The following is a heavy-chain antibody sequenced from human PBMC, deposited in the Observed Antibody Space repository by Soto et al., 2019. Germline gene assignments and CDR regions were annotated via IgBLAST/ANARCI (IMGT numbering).Heavy chain of an antibody. J-gene: IGHJ6*02. Sequence: GASVKVSCKASGYSFTDYHIHWVRQAPGQGLEWLGRINPKSGGTSTAQKFQGWVTMNRDRSISTVYMELTRLRSDDTAVYFCARGHSTDCSNGVCSFFYNHVMDVGG. CDR1: GYSFTDYH. CDR3: ARGHSTDCSNGVCSFFYNHVMDV. V-gene: IGHV1-2*04. CDR2: INPKSGGT. D-gene: IGHD2-8*01.